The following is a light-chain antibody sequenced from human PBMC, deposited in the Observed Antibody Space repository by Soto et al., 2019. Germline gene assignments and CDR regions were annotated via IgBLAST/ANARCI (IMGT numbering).Light chain of an antibody. CDR2: WAS. CDR3: QQYYNTPVT. Sequence: DFVMTQSPDSLAVSLGERATINCKSSPSVLFSLDNKNYLAWYQQKPGQDPKLLISWASTRESGVPDRFSGGGSGTDFTLTISSLQAEDVAVYYCQQYYNTPVTFGQGTKVEVK. CDR1: PSVLFSLDNKNY. V-gene: IGKV4-1*01. J-gene: IGKJ1*01.